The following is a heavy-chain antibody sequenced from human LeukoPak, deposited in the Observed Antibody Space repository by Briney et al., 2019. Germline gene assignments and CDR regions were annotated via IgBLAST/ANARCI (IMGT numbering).Heavy chain of an antibody. D-gene: IGHD3-22*01. CDR3: APHPLGYDSSGYYYPSIDY. V-gene: IGHV1-69*01. J-gene: IGHJ4*02. CDR2: IIPIFGTA. Sequence: SVKVSCKASGGTFSSYAISWVRQAPGQGLEWLGGIIPIFGTANYAQKFQGRVTITADESTSTAYMELSSLRSEDTAVYYCAPHPLGYDSSGYYYPSIDYWGQGTLVTVSS. CDR1: GGTFSSYA.